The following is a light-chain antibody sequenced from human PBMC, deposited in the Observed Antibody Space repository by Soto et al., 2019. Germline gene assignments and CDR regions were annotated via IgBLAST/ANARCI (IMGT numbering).Light chain of an antibody. CDR3: QQYGSSPRT. CDR1: QSLSSSQ. V-gene: IGKV3-20*01. J-gene: IGKJ1*01. Sequence: IVLTQSPATLSLSPGESAPPSCRASQSLSSSQLAWYQQKPGQAPRLLIHDASSRATGISDRFTGSGSGTDFTLTITTLEPEDFAVYYCQQYGSSPRTFGQGTKVDIK. CDR2: DAS.